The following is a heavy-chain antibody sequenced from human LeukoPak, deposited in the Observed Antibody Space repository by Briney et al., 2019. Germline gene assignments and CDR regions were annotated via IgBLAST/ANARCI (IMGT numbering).Heavy chain of an antibody. CDR2: IYSGGST. V-gene: IGHV3-53*01. D-gene: IGHD3-10*01. J-gene: IGHJ6*03. Sequence: GGSLRLSCVASGFTVSSNYMSWVRQPPGKGLEWVSVIYSGGSTYYADPVKGRFTISRDNSKNTLYLQMNSLRAEDTAVYYCASGSGSYRTPCYYMDVWGTGTTVTVSS. CDR1: GFTVSSNY. CDR3: ASGSGSYRTPCYYMDV.